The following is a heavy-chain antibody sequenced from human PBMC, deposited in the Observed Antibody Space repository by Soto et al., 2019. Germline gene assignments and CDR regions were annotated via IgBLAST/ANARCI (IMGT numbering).Heavy chain of an antibody. CDR2: IISIFRTA. Sequence: AFSSTVAGASSSNAISCLRRAPGQGLEWMGGIISIFRTANYAQKFQGKVTITADESTNTAYMELSSLRSEDTAVYYGASNYDDSSGQREEDAFDIWGQGAMVTVSS. J-gene: IGHJ3*02. CDR1: AGASSSNA. D-gene: IGHD3-22*01. CDR3: ASNYDDSSGQREEDAFDI. V-gene: IGHV1-69*01.